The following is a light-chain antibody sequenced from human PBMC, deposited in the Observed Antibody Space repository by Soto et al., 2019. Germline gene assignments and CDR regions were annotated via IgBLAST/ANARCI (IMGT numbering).Light chain of an antibody. CDR1: QSVSNN. V-gene: IGKV3-15*01. CDR2: GAS. Sequence: EILMTQSPATLSVSPGDRATLSCRASQSVSNNLAWYQQRPGQAPRLLIYGASTRAPGIPARFSGSGSGTEFTLTVSSLQSEDFATYYCQQYGSYSRTFGQGTKVDI. CDR3: QQYGSYSRT. J-gene: IGKJ1*01.